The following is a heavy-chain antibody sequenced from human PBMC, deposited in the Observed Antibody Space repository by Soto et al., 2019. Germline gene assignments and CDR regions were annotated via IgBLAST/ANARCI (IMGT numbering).Heavy chain of an antibody. CDR1: GYAFTVYY. V-gene: IGHV1-2*04. D-gene: IGHD3-10*01. Sequence: SVKLSCKDSGYAFTVYYMHWVRQAPGQGLEWMGWINPNSGGTNYAQKFQGWVTMTRDTSISTAYMELSRLRSDDTAVYYCARDARGDEAPMDYWGQGTLVTVSS. CDR3: ARDARGDEAPMDY. J-gene: IGHJ4*02. CDR2: INPNSGGT.